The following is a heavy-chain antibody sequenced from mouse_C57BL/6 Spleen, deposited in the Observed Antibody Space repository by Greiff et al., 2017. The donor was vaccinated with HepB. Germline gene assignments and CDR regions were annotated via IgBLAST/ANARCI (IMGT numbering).Heavy chain of an antibody. CDR3: ARRGYDYDDGGFAY. V-gene: IGHV1-52*01. CDR2: IDPSDSET. CDR1: GYTFTSYW. D-gene: IGHD2-4*01. Sequence: VQLQQSGAELVRPGSSVKLSCKASGYTFTSYWMHWVKQRPIQGLEWIGNIDPSDSETHYNQKFKDKATLTVDKSSSTAYMQLSSLTSEDSAVYYCARRGYDYDDGGFAYWGQGTLVTVSA. J-gene: IGHJ3*01.